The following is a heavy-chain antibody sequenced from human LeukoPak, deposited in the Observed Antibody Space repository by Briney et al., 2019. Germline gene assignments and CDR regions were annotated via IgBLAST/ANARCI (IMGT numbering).Heavy chain of an antibody. Sequence: PGGSLRLSCAASGFTFSSYSMNWVRQAPGKGLEWVSSISSSSSYIYYADSVKGRFTISRDNAKNSLYLQMNSLRAEDTAVYYCASDYVGSGSPPYYYYYYGMDVWGQGTTVTVSS. J-gene: IGHJ6*02. V-gene: IGHV3-21*01. CDR1: GFTFSSYS. D-gene: IGHD6-19*01. CDR2: ISSSSSYI. CDR3: ASDYVGSGSPPYYYYYYGMDV.